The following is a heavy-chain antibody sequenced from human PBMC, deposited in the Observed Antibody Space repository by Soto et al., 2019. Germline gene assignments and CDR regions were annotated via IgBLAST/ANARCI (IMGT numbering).Heavy chain of an antibody. CDR2: IYYAGST. J-gene: IGHJ3*02. Sequence: SETLSLTCTVSGGSISSYYWSWIRQPPGRGLEWIGFIYYAGSTKYNPSLNSRVTISLDRSKNQFSLRLSSVAAADTAVYFCARGKFYAFAIWGQGTLVTVSS. CDR3: ARGKFYAFAI. CDR1: GGSISSYY. V-gene: IGHV4-59*12.